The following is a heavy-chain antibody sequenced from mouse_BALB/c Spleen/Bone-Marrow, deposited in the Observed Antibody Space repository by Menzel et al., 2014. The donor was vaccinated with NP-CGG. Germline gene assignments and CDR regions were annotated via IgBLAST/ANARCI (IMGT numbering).Heavy chain of an antibody. J-gene: IGHJ2*01. CDR3: TKEWYYGFDY. CDR1: GYSFTSYW. D-gene: IGHD1-1*01. CDR2: IYPGNSDT. Sequence: EVQLQQSGTVLARPRASVKMSCKASGYSFTSYWMHWVKQRPGQGLEWIGAIYPGNSDTSYNQKFKGKAKLTAVTSASTAYMELSSLTNEDSAVYYCTKEWYYGFDYWGQGTTLTVSS. V-gene: IGHV1-5*01.